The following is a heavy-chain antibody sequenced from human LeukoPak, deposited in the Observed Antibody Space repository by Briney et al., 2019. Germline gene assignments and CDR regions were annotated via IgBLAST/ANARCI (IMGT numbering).Heavy chain of an antibody. Sequence: SETLSLTCTVSGGSISSSSYYWGWIRQPPGKGLEWIGSIYYSGSTYYNPSLKSRVTISVDTSKNQFSLKLNSVTAADTAVYYCARDIAARPDAFDIWGQGTMVTVSS. CDR1: GGSISSSSYY. CDR2: IYYSGST. D-gene: IGHD6-6*01. V-gene: IGHV4-39*07. J-gene: IGHJ3*02. CDR3: ARDIAARPDAFDI.